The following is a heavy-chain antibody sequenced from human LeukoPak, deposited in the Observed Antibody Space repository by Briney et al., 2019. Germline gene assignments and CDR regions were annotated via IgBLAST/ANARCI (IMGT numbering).Heavy chain of an antibody. J-gene: IGHJ4*02. Sequence: GASVKVSCKASGYTFTSYGISWVRQAPGQGLEWMGWISAYNGNTNYAQKLQGRVTMTTDTSTSTAYMELRSLRSDDTAAYYCARDGFPSYYYDSSGYPLFDYWGQGTLVTVSS. CDR2: ISAYNGNT. CDR1: GYTFTSYG. CDR3: ARDGFPSYYYDSSGYPLFDY. D-gene: IGHD3-22*01. V-gene: IGHV1-18*01.